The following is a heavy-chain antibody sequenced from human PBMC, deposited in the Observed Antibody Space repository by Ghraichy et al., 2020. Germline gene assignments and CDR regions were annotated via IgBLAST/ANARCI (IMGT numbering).Heavy chain of an antibody. D-gene: IGHD1-1*01. J-gene: IGHJ4*01. Sequence: GGSLRLSCSASGFIFRQYGMHWVRQAPGKGLEWLASLWSDGASEYYADSVKDRFTISRDTYKNTLYLQMIRLGPEDTAVYFCARGLSTERFVPGAPLDYWGHGHRVTVIS. CDR2: LWSDGASE. V-gene: IGHV3-33*01. CDR3: ARGLSTERFVPGAPLDY. CDR1: GFIFRQYG.